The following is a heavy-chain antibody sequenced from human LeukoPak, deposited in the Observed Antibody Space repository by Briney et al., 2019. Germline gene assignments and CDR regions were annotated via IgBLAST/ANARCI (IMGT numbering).Heavy chain of an antibody. V-gene: IGHV1-18*01. CDR1: GYTFTSYG. J-gene: IGHJ4*02. CDR3: AKGRRVDADDHFDY. CDR2: SSVYNGNT. Sequence: ASVKVSCKASGYTFTSYGIHWVRQAPGQGLEWMGWSSVYNGNTNYAQKFQGRVTMTTDTSTSTAYIELRTLISDDTAVYYCAKGRRVDADDHFDYWGQGTLVTVSS. D-gene: IGHD1-1*01.